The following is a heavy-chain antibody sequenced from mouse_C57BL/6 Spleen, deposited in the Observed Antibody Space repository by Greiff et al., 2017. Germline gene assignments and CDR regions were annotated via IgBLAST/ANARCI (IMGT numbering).Heavy chain of an antibody. CDR2: IYWDDDK. V-gene: IGHV8-12*01. D-gene: IGHD2-2*01. CDR3: ARNSMVTTWYFDV. J-gene: IGHJ1*03. Sequence: ESGPGILQSSQTLSLTCSFSGFSLSTSGMGVSWIRQPSGKGLEWLAHIYWDDDKRYNPSLKSRLTISKDTSRNQVFLKITSVDTADTATYYCARNSMVTTWYFDVWGTGTTVTVSS. CDR1: GFSLSTSGMG.